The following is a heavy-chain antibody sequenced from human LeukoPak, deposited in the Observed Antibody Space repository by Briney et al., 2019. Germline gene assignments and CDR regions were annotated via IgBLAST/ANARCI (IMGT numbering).Heavy chain of an antibody. J-gene: IGHJ4*01. Sequence: GGSLSLFCAACVFTFSNSAMSWVRRARGEGVEGGSHLRGSGISTYYADSVKGRLPTARDNSKKTLYLQMNSKRAEDTAVYYRAKGIYSSGWSYFYYWGHGTLFTASS. V-gene: IGHV3-23*01. CDR3: AKGIYSSGWSYFYY. D-gene: IGHD6-19*01. CDR2: LRGSGIST. CDR1: VFTFSNSA.